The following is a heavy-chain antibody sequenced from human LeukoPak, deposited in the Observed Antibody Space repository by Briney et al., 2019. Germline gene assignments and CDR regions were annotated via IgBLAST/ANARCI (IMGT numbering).Heavy chain of an antibody. Sequence: GRSLRLSCAASRFTFSSYWMSWVRQAPGKGLEWVANIKQDGSEKYYVNSVKGRFTISRDNAKNSLYLQMNSLRAEDTVVYYCARDLFSSSADWFDPWGQGTLVTVSS. CDR2: IKQDGSEK. D-gene: IGHD6-6*01. V-gene: IGHV3-7*01. CDR1: RFTFSSYW. CDR3: ARDLFSSSADWFDP. J-gene: IGHJ5*02.